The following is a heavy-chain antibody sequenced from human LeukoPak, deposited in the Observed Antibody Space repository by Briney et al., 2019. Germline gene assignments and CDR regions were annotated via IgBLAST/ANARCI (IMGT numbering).Heavy chain of an antibody. CDR3: ATGYLVTAGLMDV. D-gene: IGHD6-13*01. Sequence: ASVKVSCKVSGYTLTELSMCWVRQAPGKGLEWVGSFDPEDGKTVYTQKFQGRVTMTEDTSTDTAYMELSSLRSEDTAVYYCATGYLVTAGLMDVWGQGNTVTVSS. V-gene: IGHV1-24*01. J-gene: IGHJ6*02. CDR1: GYTLTELS. CDR2: FDPEDGKT.